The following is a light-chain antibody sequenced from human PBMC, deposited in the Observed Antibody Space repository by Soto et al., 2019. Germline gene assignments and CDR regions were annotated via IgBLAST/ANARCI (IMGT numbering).Light chain of an antibody. V-gene: IGKV1-39*01. CDR1: QSISTY. CDR2: AAF. J-gene: IGKJ1*01. Sequence: IQMTKSPSSLSASVGARVTITCRASQSISTYLNWYQQKPGKALTLLIYAAFSLHTGVPSRFSGSGSAKDFTLTISSLQADDFATYYCQHSYSTPPGAWTFGQGTTV. CDR3: QHSYSTPPGAWT.